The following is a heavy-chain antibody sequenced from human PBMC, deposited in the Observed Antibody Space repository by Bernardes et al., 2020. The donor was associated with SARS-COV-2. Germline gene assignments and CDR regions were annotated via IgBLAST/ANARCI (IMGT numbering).Heavy chain of an antibody. CDR1: GFTFSNAW. CDR3: TTDPKFRKYYYGMDV. CDR2: IKSKTDGGTT. J-gene: IGHJ6*02. Sequence: GGSLRLSCAASGFTFSNAWMSWVRQAPGKGLEWVGRIKSKTDGGTTDYAAPVKGRFTISRDDSKNTLYLQMNSLKTEDTAVYYCTTDPKFRKYYYGMDVWGQGTTVTVSS. D-gene: IGHD2-21*01. V-gene: IGHV3-15*01.